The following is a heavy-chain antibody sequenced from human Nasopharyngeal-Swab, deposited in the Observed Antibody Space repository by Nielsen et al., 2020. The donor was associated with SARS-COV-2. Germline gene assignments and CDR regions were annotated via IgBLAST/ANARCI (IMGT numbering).Heavy chain of an antibody. V-gene: IGHV3-30-3*01. J-gene: IGHJ4*02. CDR3: VREGGTSGRAGYFDY. Sequence: GGSLRLSCAASGFALNNFVMQWIRQAPGKGLEWVAVVPSDGSKGQYADSVEGRFTFYRDNPRNMVHLQMNSLRDEDTAVYYCVREGGTSGRAGYFDYWGRGTLVTVSS. D-gene: IGHD2-2*01. CDR1: GFALNNFV. CDR2: VPSDGSKG.